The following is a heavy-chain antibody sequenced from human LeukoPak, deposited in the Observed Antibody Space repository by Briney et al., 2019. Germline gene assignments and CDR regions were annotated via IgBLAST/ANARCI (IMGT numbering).Heavy chain of an antibody. CDR3: AKGDRRTAMVTCCYFDY. CDR1: GFSFSEQW. V-gene: IGHV3-74*01. D-gene: IGHD5-18*01. Sequence: GGSLRLSCAASGFSFSEQWMHWVRQAPGKGLVWVSRISGGTSRSYADSVEGRFTISRDNSKNTLYLQMNSLRAEDTAVYYCAKGDRRTAMVTCCYFDYWGQGTLVTVSS. J-gene: IGHJ4*02. CDR2: ISGGTSR.